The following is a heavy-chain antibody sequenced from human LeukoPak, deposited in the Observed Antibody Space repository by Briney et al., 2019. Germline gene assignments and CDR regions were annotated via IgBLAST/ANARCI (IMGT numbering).Heavy chain of an antibody. D-gene: IGHD6-19*01. J-gene: IGHJ6*02. CDR2: INSNSGAT. CDR3: ARVRMAVGSVSFYYYGMDV. V-gene: IGHV1-2*02. Sequence: ASVKVSCKASGYTFTGYYIHWVRQAPGQGLEWMGWINSNSGATNYAQNFQGRVTMTRDTSISTAYMELSRLRSDDTAVYYCARVRMAVGSVSFYYYGMDVWGQGTTVTVSS. CDR1: GYTFTGYY.